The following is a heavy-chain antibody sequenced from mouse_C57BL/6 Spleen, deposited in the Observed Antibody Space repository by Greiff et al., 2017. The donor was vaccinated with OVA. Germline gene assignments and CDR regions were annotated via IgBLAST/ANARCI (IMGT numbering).Heavy chain of an antibody. V-gene: IGHV1-82*01. Sequence: VQLQQSGPELVKPGASVKISCKASGYAFSSSWMNWVKQRPGQGLEWIGRIYPGDGDTNYNGKFKGKATLTADKSSSTAYMQLSSLTSEDSAVYFCARGGNYFDYWGQGTTLTVSS. J-gene: IGHJ2*01. CDR1: GYAFSSSW. CDR2: IYPGDGDT. CDR3: ARGGNYFDY.